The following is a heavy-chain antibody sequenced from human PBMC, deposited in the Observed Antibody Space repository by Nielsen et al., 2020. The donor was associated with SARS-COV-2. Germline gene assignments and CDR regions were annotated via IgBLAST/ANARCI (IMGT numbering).Heavy chain of an antibody. CDR2: ITGSSSYI. CDR1: GFRFTSYS. V-gene: IGHV3-21*01. J-gene: IGHJ2*01. D-gene: IGHD6-25*01. CDR3: ARDQDGGAATSNWYFDL. Sequence: GESLKISCAASGFRFTSYSMNWVRQAPGKGLEWVSSITGSSSYIYYGDSVKGRFTISRDNAKNSLYVQMNSLRDEDTAVYYCARDQDGGAATSNWYFDLWGRGTLVIVSS.